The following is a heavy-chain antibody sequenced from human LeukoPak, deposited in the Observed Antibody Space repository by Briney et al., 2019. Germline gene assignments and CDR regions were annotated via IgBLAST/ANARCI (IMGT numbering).Heavy chain of an antibody. CDR2: IYPGDSDR. Sequence: GESLKISCKGSGYSFTSYWIGWVRQMPGKGLEWMGIIYPGDSDRKYSPSFQGQVTISADKSISTAYLQWSSLKASDTAMYYFARRKRRYDFWSGYYAFDYWGQGTLVTVSS. CDR3: ARRKRRYDFWSGYYAFDY. J-gene: IGHJ4*02. CDR1: GYSFTSYW. D-gene: IGHD3-3*01. V-gene: IGHV5-51*01.